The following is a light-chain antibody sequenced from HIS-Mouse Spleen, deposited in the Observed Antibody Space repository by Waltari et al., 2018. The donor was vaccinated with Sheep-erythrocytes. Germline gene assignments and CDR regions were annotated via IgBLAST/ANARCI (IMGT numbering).Light chain of an antibody. CDR1: SSAVGSYNL. CDR3: CSYAGSSTWV. Sequence: QSALTQPASVSGSPGQSITIPGPGTSSAVGSYNLVPWYQQHPGKAPKLMIDEGSKRPSGVSNRFSGSKSGNTASLTISGLQAEDEADYYCCSYAGSSTWVFGGGTKLTVL. J-gene: IGLJ3*02. CDR2: EGS. V-gene: IGLV2-23*01.